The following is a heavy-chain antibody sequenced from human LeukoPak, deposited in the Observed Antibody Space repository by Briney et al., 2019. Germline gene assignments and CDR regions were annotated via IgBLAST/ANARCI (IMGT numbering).Heavy chain of an antibody. CDR1: GDSISGYY. CDR2: ISNSGSS. CDR3: ARDRRGIVSGAI. Sequence: SETLSLTCTVSGDSISGYYWNWIRPPPGKGLEWIGYISNSGSSNYNPSLKSRVTISVDTSKNQFSLRLTSLTAADTAVYYCARDRRGIVSGAIWGQGTMVMVSS. D-gene: IGHD3-22*01. J-gene: IGHJ3*02. V-gene: IGHV4-59*01.